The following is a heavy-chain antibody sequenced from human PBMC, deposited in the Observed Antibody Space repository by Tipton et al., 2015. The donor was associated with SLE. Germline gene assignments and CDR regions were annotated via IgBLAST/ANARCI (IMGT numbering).Heavy chain of an antibody. D-gene: IGHD1-1*01. Sequence: TLSLTCTVSGGAISSGGYYWGWIRQPAGEGLEWVGGIYTSGKTVYNPSLKSRVTISMDLSNNQFSVNLSSVTASDTAVYYCAKTLAGATPGRYQSYWYFDLWGRGLRVIVSS. J-gene: IGHJ2*01. V-gene: IGHV4-61*02. CDR3: AKTLAGATPGRYQSYWYFDL. CDR2: IYTSGKT. CDR1: GGAISSGGYY.